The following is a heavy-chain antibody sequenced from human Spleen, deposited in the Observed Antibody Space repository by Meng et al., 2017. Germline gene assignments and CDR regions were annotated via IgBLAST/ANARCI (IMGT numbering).Heavy chain of an antibody. CDR3: ARYVFDSSRLYSSWFDP. D-gene: IGHD3-22*01. V-gene: IGHV4-31*03. CDR1: LGSISSGTYY. CDR2: IHYSGST. Sequence: QVQLHESGPGLVKPSQTLSLTCTVSLGSISSGTYYWGWIRQLPGKGLEWIAYIHYSGSTYYSPSLKSRVTISVDTSKNQLSLKLSSMTAADTAVYYCARYVFDSSRLYSSWFDPWGQGTLVTVSS. J-gene: IGHJ5*02.